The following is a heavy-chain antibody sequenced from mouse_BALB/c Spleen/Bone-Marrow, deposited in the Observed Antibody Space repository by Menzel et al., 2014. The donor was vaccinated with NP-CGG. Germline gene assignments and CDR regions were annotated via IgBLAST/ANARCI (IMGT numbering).Heavy chain of an antibody. CDR3: STMITTPYALDY. J-gene: IGHJ4*01. CDR1: GFTFSDYY. V-gene: IGHV5-12*01. D-gene: IGHD2-4*01. Sequence: EVNLVESGGGSVQPGGSLKLSCAASGFTFSDYYMYWVRQTPEKRLEWVAYISNGGGSTYYPDTIKGRFTISRDNAKNTLFLQMSRLKSEDTAVYFCSTMITTPYALDYWGQGTSVTVSS. CDR2: ISNGGGST.